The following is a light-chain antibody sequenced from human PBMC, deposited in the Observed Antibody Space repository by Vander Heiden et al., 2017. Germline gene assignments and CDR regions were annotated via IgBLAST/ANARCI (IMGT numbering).Light chain of an antibody. J-gene: IGKJ1*01. CDR1: QSISSY. Sequence: DVQMTPSHSSLSASVGDRVTITCRESQSISSYLNWYQQKPGKAPKLLIDAASSLQSGVPSRFSGSGSGTDFTLTISSLQPEDFATYYCQQSYSTPRTFGQGTKVEIK. V-gene: IGKV1-39*01. CDR2: AAS. CDR3: QQSYSTPRT.